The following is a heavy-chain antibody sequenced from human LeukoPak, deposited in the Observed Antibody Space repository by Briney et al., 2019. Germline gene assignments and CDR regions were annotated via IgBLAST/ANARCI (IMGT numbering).Heavy chain of an antibody. Sequence: SQTLSLTCAVSGGSISSDGYSWCWIRQPPGKGLEWIGYIYHSGSTNYNPSLKSRVTISIDTSKNQFSLKLSSVTAADTAVYYCARLDVWGQGTTVTVSS. CDR2: IYHSGST. V-gene: IGHV4-30-2*02. CDR3: ARLDV. CDR1: GGSISSDGYS. J-gene: IGHJ6*02.